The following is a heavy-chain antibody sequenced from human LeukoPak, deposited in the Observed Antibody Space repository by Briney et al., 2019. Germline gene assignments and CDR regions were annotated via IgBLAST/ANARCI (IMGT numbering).Heavy chain of an antibody. D-gene: IGHD3-9*01. Sequence: PSETLSLTCTVSGGSISSSSYYWGWIRQRPGKGLDWIGSIYYSGSTYYNPSLKSRVTISVDTSKNQFSLKLSSVTAADTAVYYCARAYYDILTGSPNWFDPWGQGTLVTVSS. J-gene: IGHJ5*02. CDR3: ARAYYDILTGSPNWFDP. V-gene: IGHV4-39*07. CDR2: IYYSGST. CDR1: GGSISSSSYY.